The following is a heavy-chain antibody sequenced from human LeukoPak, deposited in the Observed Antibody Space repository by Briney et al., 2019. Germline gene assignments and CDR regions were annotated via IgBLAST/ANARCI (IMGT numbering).Heavy chain of an antibody. D-gene: IGHD2-2*01. J-gene: IGHJ6*03. Sequence: PSETLSLTCTVSGGSISSYYWGWIRQPPGKGLEWIGSIYYSGSTYYNPSLKSRVTISVDTSKNQFSLKLSSVTAADTAVYYCARLKGYCSSTSCYAGAHYYYYYYMDVWGKGTTVTISS. CDR3: ARLKGYCSSTSCYAGAHYYYYYYMDV. CDR1: GGSISSYY. CDR2: IYYSGST. V-gene: IGHV4-39*01.